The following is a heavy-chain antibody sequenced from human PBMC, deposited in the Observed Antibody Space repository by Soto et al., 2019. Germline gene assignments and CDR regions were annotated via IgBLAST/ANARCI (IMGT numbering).Heavy chain of an antibody. V-gene: IGHV3-23*01. Sequence: PGGSLRLSCAASGFTFSRYAMNWVRQAPGKGLEWVSGIRGDGDSTYYADSVKGRFTISRDNSKNTLYLQMNSLRAEDTAVYYYAQAHGYIDPFDYWGQGTLVTVS. CDR3: AQAHGYIDPFDY. D-gene: IGHD6-13*01. CDR1: GFTFSRYA. CDR2: IRGDGDST. J-gene: IGHJ4*02.